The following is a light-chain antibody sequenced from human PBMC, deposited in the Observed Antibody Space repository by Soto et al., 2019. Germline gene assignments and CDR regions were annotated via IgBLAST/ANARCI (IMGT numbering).Light chain of an antibody. CDR3: SSYTSRSTLV. CDR2: DVT. V-gene: IGLV2-14*01. Sequence: QSALTQPASVSGSPGQSITISCSGTSSDVGGYDYVSWYQQHPGKAPKLMIYDVTNRPSGVSNRFSGSKSGNTASLTISGPHDEDEADYYCSSYTSRSTLVFGGGTKLTVL. CDR1: SSDVGGYDY. J-gene: IGLJ2*01.